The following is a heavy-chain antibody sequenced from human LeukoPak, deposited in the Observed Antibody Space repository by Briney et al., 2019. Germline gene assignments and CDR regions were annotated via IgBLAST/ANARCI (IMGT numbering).Heavy chain of an antibody. V-gene: IGHV3-53*01. CDR1: GFTVSSNY. Sequence: PGGSLRLSCAASGFTVSSNYMSWVRQAPGKGLEWVSVIYSGGSTYYADSVKGRFTISRDNSKNTLYLQMNSLIAEDTAVYYCARTTSLVTTINYYYMDVWGKGTTVTVSS. J-gene: IGHJ6*03. CDR3: ARTTSLVTTINYYYMDV. CDR2: IYSGGST. D-gene: IGHD2-21*02.